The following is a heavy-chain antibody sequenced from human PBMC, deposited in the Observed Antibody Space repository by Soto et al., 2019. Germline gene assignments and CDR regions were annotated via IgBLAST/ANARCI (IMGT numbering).Heavy chain of an antibody. CDR3: ARDLVVLRYFDWPYGGWFDP. D-gene: IGHD3-9*01. Sequence: ASVKVSCKASGYTFTSYYMHWVRQAPGQGLEWKGIINPSGGSTSYAQKFQGRVTMTRDTSTSTVYMELSSLRSEDTAVYYCARDLVVLRYFDWPYGGWFDPWGQGTLVTVSS. V-gene: IGHV1-46*01. J-gene: IGHJ5*02. CDR2: INPSGGST. CDR1: GYTFTSYY.